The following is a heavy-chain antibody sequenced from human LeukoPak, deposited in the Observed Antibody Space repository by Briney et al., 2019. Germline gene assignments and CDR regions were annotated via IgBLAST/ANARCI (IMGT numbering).Heavy chain of an antibody. Sequence: PGGSLRLSCAASGFTFSSYAMSWVRQAPGKGLEWVSGITGRGGSTYYADSVKGRFTISRDNSKNTLYLQMNSLRAEDTAVYYCARGWRGSLGYWGQGTLVTVSS. J-gene: IGHJ4*02. D-gene: IGHD1-1*01. CDR3: ARGWRGSLGY. CDR2: ITGRGGST. V-gene: IGHV3-23*01. CDR1: GFTFSSYA.